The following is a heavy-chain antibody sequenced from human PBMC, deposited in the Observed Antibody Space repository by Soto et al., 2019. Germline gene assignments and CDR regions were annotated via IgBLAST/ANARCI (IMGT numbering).Heavy chain of an antibody. CDR2: IYNGGST. D-gene: IGHD3-3*01. V-gene: IGHV4-30-4*01. CDR1: GDSVSSVGFH. J-gene: IGHJ4*02. CDR3: ARAPVGLDTISYFDY. Sequence: SETLSLTCTVSGDSVSSVGFHWAWLRRPPGKGLEWIGYIYNGGSTYYRPSLESRMHMSLGATRNHYSLRLTSVTAADTAVYFCARAPVGLDTISYFDYWGQGKLVTVSS.